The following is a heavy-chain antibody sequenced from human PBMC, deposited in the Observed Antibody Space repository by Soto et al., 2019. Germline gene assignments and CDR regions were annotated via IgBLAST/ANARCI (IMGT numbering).Heavy chain of an antibody. Sequence: QVQLQESGPGLVKPSQTLSLTCTVSGGSISSGGYSWSWIRQHPGKGLEGIGHIYNSGSTYYNPALNSRVSIAVTTSNTHISPKLSSGPAADTAVYYCARVRPASSYSGVDVRGQGTTVTVSS. CDR2: IYNSGST. CDR3: ARVRPASSYSGVDV. CDR1: GGSISSGGYS. J-gene: IGHJ6*02. D-gene: IGHD2-15*01. V-gene: IGHV4-31*03.